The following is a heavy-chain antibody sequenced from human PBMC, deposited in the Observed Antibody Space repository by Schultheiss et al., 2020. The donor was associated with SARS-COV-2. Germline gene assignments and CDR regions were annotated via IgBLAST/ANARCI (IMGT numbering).Heavy chain of an antibody. CDR2: IYYSGST. J-gene: IGHJ1*01. Sequence: SQTLSLTCTVSGGSISSYYWSWIRQHPGKGLEWIGYIYYSGSTYYNPSLKSRVTISVDTSKNQFSLKLSSVTAADTAVYYCARHRGGNGWYFQHWGQGTLVTVSS. D-gene: IGHD6-19*01. CDR1: GGSISSYY. V-gene: IGHV4-31*03. CDR3: ARHRGGNGWYFQH.